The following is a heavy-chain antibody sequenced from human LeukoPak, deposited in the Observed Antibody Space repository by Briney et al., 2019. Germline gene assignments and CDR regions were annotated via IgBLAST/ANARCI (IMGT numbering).Heavy chain of an antibody. V-gene: IGHV4-39*07. D-gene: IGHD3-10*01. CDR1: GGSISSSSYY. CDR2: IYYSGST. J-gene: IGHJ5*02. Sequence: KPSQTLSLTCTVSGGSISSSSYYWGWIRQPPGKGLEWIGSIYYSGSTYYNPSLKSRVTISVDTSKNQFSLKLSSVTAADTAVYYCARALGNYYGSNWFDPWGQGTLVTVSS. CDR3: ARALGNYYGSNWFDP.